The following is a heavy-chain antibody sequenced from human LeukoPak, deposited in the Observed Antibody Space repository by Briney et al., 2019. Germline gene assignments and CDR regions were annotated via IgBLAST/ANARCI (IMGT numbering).Heavy chain of an antibody. CDR2: SSGSGGKT. V-gene: IGHV3-23*01. CDR1: GFIFSSYV. CDR3: AKEATVTTQYHFYGMDL. D-gene: IGHD4-17*01. Sequence: GGSLRLSCAASGFIFSSYVVSWVRQAPGKGLEWVSGSSGSGGKTYYADSVKGRFAISRDNSKNTLYLQMNSLRAEDTVVYYCAKEATVTTQYHFYGMDLWGQGTTVTVSS. J-gene: IGHJ6*02.